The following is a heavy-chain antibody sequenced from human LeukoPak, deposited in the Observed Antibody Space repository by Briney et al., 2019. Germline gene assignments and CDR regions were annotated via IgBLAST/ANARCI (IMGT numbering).Heavy chain of an antibody. Sequence: PPETLSLTCTVSGGSLSGVGYYWSWIREHPGKGLEWVGDIYYSVSTPYNPSLKSPVTISVDTSKHQFSLKLCSVTAADTAVYYCAREPYCYDRSGYKVDWYFDLWGRGTLVTVPS. CDR3: AREPYCYDRSGYKVDWYFDL. CDR1: GGSLSGVGYY. J-gene: IGHJ2*01. V-gene: IGHV4-31*01. CDR2: IYYSVST. D-gene: IGHD3-22*01.